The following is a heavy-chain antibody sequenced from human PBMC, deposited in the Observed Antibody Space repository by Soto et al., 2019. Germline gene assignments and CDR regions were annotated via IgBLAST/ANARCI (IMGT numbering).Heavy chain of an antibody. J-gene: IGHJ3*02. CDR2: INPSGGST. CDR3: ARDRVLLGAFDI. D-gene: IGHD3-10*01. Sequence: ASVKVSCKASGYTFTSYYMHCVRQAPGQGLEWMGIINPSGGSTSYAQKFQGRVTMTRDTSTSTVYMELSSLRSEDTAVYYCARDRVLLGAFDIWGQGTMVTVSS. V-gene: IGHV1-46*03. CDR1: GYTFTSYY.